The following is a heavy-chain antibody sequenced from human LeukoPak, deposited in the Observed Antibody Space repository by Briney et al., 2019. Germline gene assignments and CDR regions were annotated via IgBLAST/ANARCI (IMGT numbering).Heavy chain of an antibody. D-gene: IGHD3-22*01. J-gene: IGHJ4*02. CDR3: ASDSSGYSNYFDY. CDR1: GFTFSSYG. V-gene: IGHV3-33*01. CDR2: IWYDGSNK. Sequence: PGRSLRLSCAASGFTFSSYGTHWVRQAPGKGLEWVAVIWYDGSNKYYADSVKGRFTISRDNSKNTLYLQMNSLRAEDTAVYYCASDSSGYSNYFDYWGQGTLVTVSS.